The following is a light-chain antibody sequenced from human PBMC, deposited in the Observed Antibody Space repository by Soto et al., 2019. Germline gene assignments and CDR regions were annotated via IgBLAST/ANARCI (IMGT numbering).Light chain of an antibody. Sequence: EIVMTQSPGTLSLSPGETATLSCRASQSVSSNYVAWFHQKPGQAPRLLIYGASSRATGVPDRFSASGSGTDFTLTISRLEPEDFAVYYCQQYGRSPFTCGTGNKGDIK. CDR2: GAS. CDR3: QQYGRSPFT. CDR1: QSVSSNY. J-gene: IGKJ3*01. V-gene: IGKV3-20*01.